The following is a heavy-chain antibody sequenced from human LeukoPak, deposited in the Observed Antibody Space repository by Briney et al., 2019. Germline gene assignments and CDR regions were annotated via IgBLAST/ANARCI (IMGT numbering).Heavy chain of an antibody. Sequence: SETLSLPCTVSGDSISISRYYWACIRPPPGMGLEWIGSINNSGRTYPHPSLDSRATILGDTSSNQSSLKLTSIPAAYAAVYFCGRGNDRLYRLLDAWGQRTLDTVSS. D-gene: IGHD3-22*01. CDR1: GDSISISRYY. CDR3: GRGNDRLYRLLDA. V-gene: IGHV4-39*07. CDR2: INNSGRT. J-gene: IGHJ5*02.